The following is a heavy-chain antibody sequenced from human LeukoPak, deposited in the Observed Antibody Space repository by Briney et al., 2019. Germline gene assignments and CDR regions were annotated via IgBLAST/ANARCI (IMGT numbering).Heavy chain of an antibody. CDR1: GGSFSGYY. Sequence: PSETLSLTCAVYGGSFSGYYWSWIRQPPGKGLEWIGEINHSGSTNYNPSLKSRVTISVDTSKNQFSLKLSSVTAADTAVYYCASPLRSGLASDWYFDLWGRGTLVTVSS. V-gene: IGHV4-34*01. CDR2: INHSGST. D-gene: IGHD5-12*01. J-gene: IGHJ2*01. CDR3: ASPLRSGLASDWYFDL.